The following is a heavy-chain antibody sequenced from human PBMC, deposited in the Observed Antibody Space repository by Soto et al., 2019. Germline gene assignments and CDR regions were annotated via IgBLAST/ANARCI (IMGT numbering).Heavy chain of an antibody. V-gene: IGHV3-49*05. J-gene: IGHJ4*02. Sequence: EVRLVESGGGSGKPGRSLTLSCTASGIIFSDYGMSWFRQAPGKGLEWVAFIRSKTYGGTTEYAASVKGRFLLSRDDSNNIPYLQMNSLKIEDTGVYYCTTSAGIQLWYNFEFWGRGTQVTVSS. CDR3: TTSAGIQLWYNFEF. CDR2: IRSKTYGGTT. D-gene: IGHD6-13*01. CDR1: GIIFSDYG.